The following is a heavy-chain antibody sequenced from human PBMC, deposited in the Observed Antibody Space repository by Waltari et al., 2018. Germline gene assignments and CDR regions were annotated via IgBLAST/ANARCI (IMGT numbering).Heavy chain of an antibody. D-gene: IGHD3-10*01. Sequence: EVQLVASGGGLVKPGGSLRLSCAASGFTFSSYSMNWVRQAPGKGLEWVSSISSRSSYRYYAVSVKGRFTISGDNAKNALDLQMNGLRAEDTAVYYCARDSVLDYWGQGTLVTVSS. CDR3: ARDSVLDY. J-gene: IGHJ4*02. V-gene: IGHV3-21*01. CDR1: GFTFSSYS. CDR2: ISSRSSYR.